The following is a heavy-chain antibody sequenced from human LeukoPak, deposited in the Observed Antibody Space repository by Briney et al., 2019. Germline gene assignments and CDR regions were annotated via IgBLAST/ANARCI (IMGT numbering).Heavy chain of an antibody. Sequence: GGSLRLSCAASGFTFSSYAMSWVRQAPGKGLEWVSAISGDGGSTYYADSVKGRFTISRDNPKNTLHLQMNSLSAEDTAVYYCAKEGSASGWYLVDPWGQGTLVTVSS. J-gene: IGHJ5*02. CDR1: GFTFSSYA. CDR3: AKEGSASGWYLVDP. D-gene: IGHD6-19*01. V-gene: IGHV3-23*01. CDR2: ISGDGGST.